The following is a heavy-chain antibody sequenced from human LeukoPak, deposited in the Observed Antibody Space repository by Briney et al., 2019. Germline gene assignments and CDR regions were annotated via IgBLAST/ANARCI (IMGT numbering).Heavy chain of an antibody. D-gene: IGHD6-19*01. CDR1: GYTFTSYY. CDR2: INPSGGST. V-gene: IGHV1-46*01. J-gene: IGHJ4*02. CDR3: ARSPPNRSGWYYFDY. Sequence: ASVKVSCKASGYTFTSYYMHWVRQAPGQGLEWMGIINPSGGSTSYAQKFQGRVTMTRDTSTSTVYMELSSLRSEDTAVYYCARSPPNRSGWYYFDYWGQGTLVTVSS.